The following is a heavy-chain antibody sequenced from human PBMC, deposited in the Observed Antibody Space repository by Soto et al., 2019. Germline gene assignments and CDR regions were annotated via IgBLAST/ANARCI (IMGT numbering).Heavy chain of an antibody. CDR2: IIPIFGTA. V-gene: IGHV1-69*13. Sequence: SVKVSCKASGGTFSSYAISWVRQAPGQGLEWMGGIIPIFGTANYAQKFQGRVTITADESTSTAYMELSSLRSEDTAVYYCARESCSGGSCYPDAFDIWGQGTMVTVSS. J-gene: IGHJ3*02. D-gene: IGHD2-15*01. CDR3: ARESCSGGSCYPDAFDI. CDR1: GGTFSSYA.